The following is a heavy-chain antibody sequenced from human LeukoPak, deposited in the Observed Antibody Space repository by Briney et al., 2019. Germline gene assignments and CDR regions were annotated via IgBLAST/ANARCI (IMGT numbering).Heavy chain of an antibody. CDR3: ARAAYSSTWYSRYFDL. J-gene: IGHJ2*01. D-gene: IGHD6-13*01. CDR2: ISSSGNTT. V-gene: IGHV3-11*04. Sequence: GGSLRLSCAASGFTFSDNYMSWIRQAPGKGLEWVSYISSSGNTTYNADSVKGRFSITRDNAKNSLYLQMNSLRAEDTAVYYCARAAYSSTWYSRYFDLWGRGTLVTVSS. CDR1: GFTFSDNY.